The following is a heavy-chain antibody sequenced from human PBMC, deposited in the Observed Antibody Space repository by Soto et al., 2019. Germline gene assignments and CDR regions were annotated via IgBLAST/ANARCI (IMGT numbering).Heavy chain of an antibody. CDR3: ASLYGPYGMDV. V-gene: IGHV4-39*01. CDR1: GGSISSSSYY. D-gene: IGHD4-17*01. J-gene: IGHJ6*02. CDR2: IYYSGST. Sequence: QLQLQESGPGLVKPSETLSLTCTVSGGSISSSSYYWGWIRQPPGKGLEWIGSIYYSGSTYYNPSLKSRVPFAVHPSKNQFSLKLSSVTAADTAVYSWASLYGPYGMDVWGQGTTVTVSS.